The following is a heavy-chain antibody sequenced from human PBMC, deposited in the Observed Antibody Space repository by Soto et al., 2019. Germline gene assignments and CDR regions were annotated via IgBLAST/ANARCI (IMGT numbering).Heavy chain of an antibody. D-gene: IGHD3-3*01. CDR2: MNPNSGNT. V-gene: IGHV1-8*01. CDR1: GYTFTSYD. J-gene: IGHJ5*02. Sequence: GASVKVSCKASGYTFTSYDINWVRQATGQGLEWMGWMNPNSGNTGYAQKFQGRVTMTRNTSISTAYMELSSLRSEDTAVYYCAGGFRYFFGVVPNWFDPWGQGTLVTVSS. CDR3: AGGFRYFFGVVPNWFDP.